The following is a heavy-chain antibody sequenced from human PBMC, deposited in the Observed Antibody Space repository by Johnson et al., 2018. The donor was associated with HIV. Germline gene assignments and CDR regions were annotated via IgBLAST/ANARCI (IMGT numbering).Heavy chain of an antibody. Sequence: VQLVESGGGVVQPGRSLRLSCAASGFTFSTYDMYWVRQATGKGLEWVSTIGTAGDTYYAGPVKGRFTISRENAKNSLYLQMNRLRAEDTALYYCARGVVYGGSSDAFEVWGQGTMVTVSS. V-gene: IGHV3-13*01. CDR1: GFTFSTYD. D-gene: IGHD2-8*02. CDR3: ARGVVYGGSSDAFEV. J-gene: IGHJ3*01. CDR2: IGTAGDT.